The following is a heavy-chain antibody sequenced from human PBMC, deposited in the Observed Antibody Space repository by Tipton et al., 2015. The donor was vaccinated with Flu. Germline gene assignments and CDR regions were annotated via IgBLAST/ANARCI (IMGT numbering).Heavy chain of an antibody. CDR1: GDSITSGGLY. CDR3: ATAACSHHYYYYALDV. V-gene: IGHV4-61*02. CDR2: INTSVST. Sequence: TLSLTCTVSGDSITSGGLYWSWIRQPAGKGLEWIGRINTSVSTDYNPSLQSRVTISVDTSKNQFSLGLSSVTAAGTAVYYCATAACSHHYYYYALDVWGQATTVTVSS. D-gene: IGHD2-2*01. J-gene: IGHJ6*02.